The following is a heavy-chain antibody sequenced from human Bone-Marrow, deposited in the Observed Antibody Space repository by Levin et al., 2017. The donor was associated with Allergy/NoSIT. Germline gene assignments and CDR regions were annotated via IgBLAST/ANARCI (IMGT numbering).Heavy chain of an antibody. Sequence: SETLSLTCTVSGASIGSGDFYWTWIRQPPGKALEWIGYIHHSGGTQYNPSLKSRLTVSEDTSKNQFSLNLRSVTVADTAVYFCARAAPGGEFDYWGRGTLVNVSS. CDR1: GASIGSGDFY. CDR2: IHHSGGT. J-gene: IGHJ4*02. V-gene: IGHV4-30-4*01. CDR3: ARAAPGGEFDY. D-gene: IGHD3-10*01.